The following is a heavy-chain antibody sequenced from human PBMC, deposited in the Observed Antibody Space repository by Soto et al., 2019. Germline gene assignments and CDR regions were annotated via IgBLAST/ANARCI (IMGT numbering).Heavy chain of an antibody. CDR2: ISYDGSNK. CDR3: ASTFWIAVAGTGY. J-gene: IGHJ4*02. Sequence: GGSLRLSCAASGFTFSSYGMHWVRQAPGKGLEWVAVISYDGSNKYYADSVKGRFTISRDNSKNTLYLQMNSLRAEDTAVYYCASTFWIAVAGTGYWGQGTLVTVSS. D-gene: IGHD6-19*01. CDR1: GFTFSSYG. V-gene: IGHV3-30*03.